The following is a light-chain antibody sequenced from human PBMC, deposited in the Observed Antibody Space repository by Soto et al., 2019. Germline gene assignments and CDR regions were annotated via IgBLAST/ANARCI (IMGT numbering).Light chain of an antibody. CDR1: QGISNW. J-gene: IGKJ1*01. CDR3: KQAKSFPWT. CDR2: AAF. Sequence: DIQMTQSPSSVSASVGDRVTITCRASQGISNWLAWYQQKPGKAPQLLIYAAFNLQSGVPSRFVGSGSGTDFSLTISGLHPEDLATYYCKQAKSFPWTFGQGTTVEIK. V-gene: IGKV1-12*01.